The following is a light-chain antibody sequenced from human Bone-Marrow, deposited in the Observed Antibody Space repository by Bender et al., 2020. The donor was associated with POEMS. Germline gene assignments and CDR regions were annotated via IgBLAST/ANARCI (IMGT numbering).Light chain of an antibody. CDR3: VAWDASLNGWV. Sequence: SVLTQPPSASGTPGQRVTISCSGSSSNIGSNYVYWYQQLPGTAPKLLIYRNNQRPSGVPDRFCGSKSGTSASLAITGLQSDDEAIYFCVAWDASLNGWVFGGGTKLTVL. CDR1: SSNIGSNY. J-gene: IGLJ3*02. CDR2: RNN. V-gene: IGLV1-47*01.